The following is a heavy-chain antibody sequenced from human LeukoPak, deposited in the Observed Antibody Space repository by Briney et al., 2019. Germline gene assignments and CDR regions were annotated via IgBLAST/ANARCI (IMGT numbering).Heavy chain of an antibody. CDR3: ARGRSGLAPTYSSSWYDSYGMDV. V-gene: IGHV3-74*01. Sequence: PGGSLRLSCAASGFTFSSYWMHWVRQAPGKGLVWVSRINSDGSSPSYADSVKGRFTISRDNAKNTLYLQMNSLRAEDTAVYYCARGRSGLAPTYSSSWYDSYGMDVWGQGTTVTVSS. D-gene: IGHD6-13*01. J-gene: IGHJ6*02. CDR2: INSDGSSP. CDR1: GFTFSSYW.